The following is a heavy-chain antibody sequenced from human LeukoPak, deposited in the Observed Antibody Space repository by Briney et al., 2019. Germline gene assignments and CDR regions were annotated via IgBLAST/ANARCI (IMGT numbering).Heavy chain of an antibody. CDR1: VYTFSSYG. D-gene: IGHD6-19*01. J-gene: IGHJ4*02. CDR2: ISAYNGNT. V-gene: IGHV1-18*01. CDR3: ARDSVAVAAYFDY. Sequence: ASAKVSCKASVYTFSSYGISSVRQAPGQGPEWMAWISAYNGNTNYARKLQGRVTMTTDTSTSTAYMELRSLRYDDTAVYYCARDSVAVAAYFDYWGQGTMVTVSS.